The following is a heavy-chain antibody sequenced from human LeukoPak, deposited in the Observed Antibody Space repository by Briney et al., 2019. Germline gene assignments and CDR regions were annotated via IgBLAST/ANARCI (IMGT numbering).Heavy chain of an antibody. J-gene: IGHJ4*02. CDR2: ISSSSSYI. CDR1: GFTFSSYS. CDR3: ARGYCSSTSCYPLDY. D-gene: IGHD2-2*01. Sequence: PGGSLRLSCAASGFTFSSYSMNWVRQAPGKGLEWVSSISSSSSYIYYADSVKGRFNISRDNAKNSLYLQMNSLRAEDTAVYYCARGYCSSTSCYPLDYWGQGTLVTVSS. V-gene: IGHV3-21*01.